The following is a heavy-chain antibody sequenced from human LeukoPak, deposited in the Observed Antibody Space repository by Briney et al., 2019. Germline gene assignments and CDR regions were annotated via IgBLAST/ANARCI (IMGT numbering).Heavy chain of an antibody. CDR2: IYHSGST. J-gene: IGHJ4*02. V-gene: IGHV4-30-2*01. CDR1: GGSISSGGYS. D-gene: IGHD5-18*01. Sequence: SQTLSLTCAVSGGSISSGGYSWSWIRQPPGKGLEWIGNIYHSGSTYYNPSLKSRVTISVDRSKNQFSLKLSSVTAADTAVYYCARVAVDTAMVFDYWGQGTLVTVSS. CDR3: ARVAVDTAMVFDY.